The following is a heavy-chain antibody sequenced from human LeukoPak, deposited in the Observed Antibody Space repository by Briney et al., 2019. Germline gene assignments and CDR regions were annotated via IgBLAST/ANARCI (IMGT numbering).Heavy chain of an antibody. Sequence: PSETLSLTCTFSGGSISGSSHYWAWIRQPPGRGLEWIVSIYYSGSTYYNPSLKSRVTISVDTSKNQFSLKVTSVTAADTAVYYCARDTLRFDPWGQGTLVTVSS. CDR3: ARDTLRFDP. CDR2: IYYSGST. J-gene: IGHJ5*02. CDR1: GGSISGSSHY. V-gene: IGHV4-39*07.